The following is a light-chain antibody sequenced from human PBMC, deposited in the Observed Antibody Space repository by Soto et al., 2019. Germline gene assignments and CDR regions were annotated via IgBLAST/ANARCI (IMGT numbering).Light chain of an antibody. CDR1: QSINNR. CDR2: KAS. Sequence: DIQMTQSPSTLSASVGDRVTITFRASQSINNRLVWYQQKPGIAPLLLIYKASSLQSGVPSRFSGSGSGTEFNFTISSLQPADFATYYCQQYNTYPWTFGHGTTVEI. CDR3: QQYNTYPWT. J-gene: IGKJ1*01. V-gene: IGKV1-5*03.